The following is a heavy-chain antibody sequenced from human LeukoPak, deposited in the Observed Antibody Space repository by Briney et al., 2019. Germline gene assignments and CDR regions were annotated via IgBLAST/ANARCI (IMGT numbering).Heavy chain of an antibody. J-gene: IGHJ4*02. CDR2: INHSGST. CDR3: ARSYYDFWSGPDY. CDR1: GGSFSGYY. Sequence: SETLSLTCAVYGGSFSGYYWSWIRQPPGKGLEWIGEINHSGSTNYNPSLKSRVTISVDASKNQFSLKLSSVTAADTAVYYCARSYYDFWSGPDYWGQGTLVTVSS. D-gene: IGHD3-3*01. V-gene: IGHV4-34*01.